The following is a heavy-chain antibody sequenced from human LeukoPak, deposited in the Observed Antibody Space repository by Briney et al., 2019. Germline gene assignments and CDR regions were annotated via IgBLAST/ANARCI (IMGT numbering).Heavy chain of an antibody. D-gene: IGHD6-19*01. CDR2: ITSSSSHI. J-gene: IGHJ4*02. V-gene: IGHV3-21*01. Sequence: GGSLRLSCAASGFTFSTYSMNWVRQAPGKGLEWVASITSSSSHIYYADSVKGRFTISRDNAKNSLYLQMDSLRAEDTAVYYCARVGWAYTNGGSDYWGQGTLVTVSS. CDR1: GFTFSTYS. CDR3: ARVGWAYTNGGSDY.